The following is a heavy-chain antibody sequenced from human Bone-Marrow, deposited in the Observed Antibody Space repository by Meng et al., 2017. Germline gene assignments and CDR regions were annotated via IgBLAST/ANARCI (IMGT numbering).Heavy chain of an antibody. J-gene: IGHJ5*02. D-gene: IGHD6-13*01. Sequence: QVQLQESGPGLVKPSGTLSLTCTVSGDSISSDIWWSWVRQPPGKGLEWIGDIYHSGSTNYNPSLKSRVTISVDKSKNQFSLKLSSVTAADTAVYYCARVSLQATIAAAGVVWFDPWGQGTLVTVSS. CDR3: ARVSLQATIAAAGVVWFDP. V-gene: IGHV4-4*02. CDR2: IYHSGST. CDR1: GDSISSDIW.